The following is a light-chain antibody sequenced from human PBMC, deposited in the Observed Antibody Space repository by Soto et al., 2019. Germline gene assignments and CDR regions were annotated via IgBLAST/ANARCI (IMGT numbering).Light chain of an antibody. CDR3: QQSYSTPYT. CDR1: QSISSY. Sequence: DIQMTQSPSSLSASVGDRVTITCRASQSISSYLNWYQQKPGKAPNLLIYAASSLQSGVPSRFSGSGSGTECTLTISSLQPEDFATYYCQQSYSTPYTFGQGTKLEIK. V-gene: IGKV1-39*01. CDR2: AAS. J-gene: IGKJ2*01.